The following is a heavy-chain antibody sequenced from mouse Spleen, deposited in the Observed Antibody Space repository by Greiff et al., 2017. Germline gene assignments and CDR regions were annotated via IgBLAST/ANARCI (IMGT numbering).Heavy chain of an antibody. CDR1: GYTFTSYW. V-gene: IGHV1-55*01. Sequence: QVQLKQSGAELVKPGASVKMSCTASGYTFTSYWITWVKQRPGQGLECIGDIYPGSGSTNYNEKFKSKATLTVDTSSSTAYMQLSSLTSEDSAVYYCARGPNWAYFDYWGQGTTLTVSS. CDR2: IYPGSGST. J-gene: IGHJ2*01. D-gene: IGHD4-1*01. CDR3: ARGPNWAYFDY.